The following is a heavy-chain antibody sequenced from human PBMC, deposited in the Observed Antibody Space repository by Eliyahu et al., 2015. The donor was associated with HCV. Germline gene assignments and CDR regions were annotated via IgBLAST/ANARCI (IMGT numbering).Heavy chain of an antibody. Sequence: QVQLQESGPGLVKPSETLSLTCTVSGGSISSYYWSWIRQPPGKGLEWIGYIYYSGSTNYNPSLKSRVTISVDTSKNQFSLKLSSVTAADTAVYYCARDVGGYALGYGMDVWGQGTTVTVSS. CDR3: ARDVGGYALGYGMDV. CDR2: IYYSGST. CDR1: GGSISSYY. D-gene: IGHD2-2*01. J-gene: IGHJ6*02. V-gene: IGHV4-59*01.